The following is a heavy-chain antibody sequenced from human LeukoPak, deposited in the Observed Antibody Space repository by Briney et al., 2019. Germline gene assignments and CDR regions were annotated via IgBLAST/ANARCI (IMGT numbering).Heavy chain of an antibody. CDR1: SGSISGDDYY. V-gene: IGHV4-61*02. J-gene: IGHJ4*02. Sequence: SQTLSLTCTESSGSISGDDYYWSWIRQPAGRGLEWIGRIYITGNTMYNPSLEGRVKISIDTSKNQVSLTVKSVTAADTAVYYCARGGTLFTFFDSWGQGTLVTVSS. CDR3: ARGGTLFTFFDS. CDR2: IYITGNT. D-gene: IGHD3-16*01.